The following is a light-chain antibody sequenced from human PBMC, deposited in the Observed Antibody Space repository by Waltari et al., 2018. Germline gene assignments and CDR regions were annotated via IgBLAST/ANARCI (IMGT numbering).Light chain of an antibody. CDR1: SADVGGFNY. J-gene: IGLJ3*02. CDR2: DVR. Sequence: QSALTQPASVSGSPGQSVTVSCTGSSADVGGFNYVSWYQQHPGNVPKLMIYDVRQRPTGVSDRFPASRSGNTASLTISGLQPEDEADYYCCSYAGRSTWVCGTGTKLTVL. V-gene: IGLV2-23*02. CDR3: CSYAGRSTWV.